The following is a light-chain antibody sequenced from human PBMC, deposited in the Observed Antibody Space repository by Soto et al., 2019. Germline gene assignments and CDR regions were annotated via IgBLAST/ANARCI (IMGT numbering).Light chain of an antibody. J-gene: IGKJ4*01. CDR2: KAS. CDR1: ETISNL. Sequence: DIQMTQSPSTLSASVGDRVSITCRASETISNLMAWYQQKPGQAPNLLIYKASNLETGVPSRFSGSGSGTEFTLTISSLPPDYFATYYCQQYSTYPSLTFGGGTKVEIK. V-gene: IGKV1-5*03. CDR3: QQYSTYPSLT.